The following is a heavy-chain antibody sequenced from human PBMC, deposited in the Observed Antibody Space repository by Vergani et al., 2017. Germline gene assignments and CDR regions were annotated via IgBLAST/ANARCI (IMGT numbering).Heavy chain of an antibody. V-gene: IGHV4-4*02. D-gene: IGHD6-13*01. CDR2: IYHSGST. CDR1: GGSISRSNW. J-gene: IGHJ4*02. Sequence: QVQLQESGPGLVKPSGTLSLTCAVSGGSISRSNWWSWVRQPPGKGLEWIGEIYHSGSTIYNPSLKSRVTISVDNSKNQFSLKLSSVTAADTAVYYCARTTLSGSSSSYFEYWGQGTLVTVSS. CDR3: ARTTLSGSSSSYFEY.